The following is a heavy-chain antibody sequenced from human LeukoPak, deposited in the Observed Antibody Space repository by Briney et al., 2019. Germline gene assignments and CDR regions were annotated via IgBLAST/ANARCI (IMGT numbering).Heavy chain of an antibody. D-gene: IGHD3-22*01. CDR1: GGSISSGSYY. CDR3: ARDGLPAVDRWFDP. Sequence: PSETLSLTCTGSGGSISSGSYYWSWIRQPAGKGLEWIGRIYTSGSTNYNPSLKSRVTISVDTSKNQFSLKLSSVTAADTAVYYCARDGLPAVDRWFDPWGQGTLVTVSS. J-gene: IGHJ5*02. V-gene: IGHV4-61*02. CDR2: IYTSGST.